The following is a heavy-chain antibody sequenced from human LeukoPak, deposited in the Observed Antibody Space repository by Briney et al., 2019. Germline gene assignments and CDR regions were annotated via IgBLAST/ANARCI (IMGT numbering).Heavy chain of an antibody. CDR1: GFTFDDYA. CDR2: ISWNSGSI. CDR3: AKDLSSGWYGDAFDI. Sequence: GGSLRLSCAASGFTFDDYAMHWVRQAPGKGLEWVSGISWNSGSIGYADSVKGRFTISGDNAKNSLYLQMNSLRAEDTALYYCAKDLSSGWYGDAFDIWGQGTMVTVSS. D-gene: IGHD6-19*01. J-gene: IGHJ3*02. V-gene: IGHV3-9*01.